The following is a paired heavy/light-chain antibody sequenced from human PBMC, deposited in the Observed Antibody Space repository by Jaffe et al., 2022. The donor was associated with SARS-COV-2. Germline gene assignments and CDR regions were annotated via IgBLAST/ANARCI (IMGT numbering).Heavy chain of an antibody. J-gene: IGHJ1*01. Sequence: EVQLLESGGGLVQPGGSLRLSCAASGFTFSSYAMSWVRQAPGRGLEWVSVIGGSGATTYYADSVKGRFTISRDNFKNTVYLQMNSLRAEDTAVYYCAKPHPLRSCSSTSCFLYQTEYFQHWGQGTLVTVSS. CDR2: IGGSGATT. CDR3: AKPHPLRSCSSTSCFLYQTEYFQH. V-gene: IGHV3-23*01. D-gene: IGHD2-2*01. CDR1: GFTFSSYA.
Light chain of an antibody. Sequence: EIVLTQSPGTLSLSPGERATLSCRASQSVGSNYLAWYQQKPGQAPRLLIYDASSRPTDIPDRFSGSGSGTDFTLTISRLEPEDFAVYYCQHYGGSPLTFGGGTKVELK. CDR1: QSVGSNY. V-gene: IGKV3-20*01. CDR2: DAS. J-gene: IGKJ4*01. CDR3: QHYGGSPLT.